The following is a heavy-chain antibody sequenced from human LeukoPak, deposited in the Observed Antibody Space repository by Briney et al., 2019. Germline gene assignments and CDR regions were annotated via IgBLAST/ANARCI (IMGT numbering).Heavy chain of an antibody. CDR2: TYYRSKWYN. Sequence: SQTLSLTCAISGDSVSSNSAAWKWIRQSSSRGLEWLGKTYYRSKWYNDYAVSMKSRITINPDTSKNQFSLQLNSVTPEDTAVYYCSRDLTGLRLYYFDYWGQGTLVTVSS. D-gene: IGHD3-3*01. V-gene: IGHV6-1*01. CDR1: GDSVSSNSAA. CDR3: SRDLTGLRLYYFDY. J-gene: IGHJ4*02.